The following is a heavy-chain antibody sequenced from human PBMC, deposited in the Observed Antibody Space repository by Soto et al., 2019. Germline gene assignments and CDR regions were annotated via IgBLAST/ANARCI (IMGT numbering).Heavy chain of an antibody. D-gene: IGHD1-26*01. CDR1: GGSISSAGYY. J-gene: IGHJ5*02. Sequence: SETLSHTCAVPGGSISSAGYYWSWVRQYPGKDLEWIGYIYNTGSAYYNPALKRRITMSGDTSKNQFSLRLTSVTAADTALSYCARERVRRSGWFDPCGQRTPVTVSS. V-gene: IGHV4-31*11. CDR3: ARERVRRSGWFDP. CDR2: IYNTGSA.